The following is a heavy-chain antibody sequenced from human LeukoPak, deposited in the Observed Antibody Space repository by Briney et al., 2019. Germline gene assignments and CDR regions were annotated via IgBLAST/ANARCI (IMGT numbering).Heavy chain of an antibody. CDR3: ARQGGGFADYYGMDV. D-gene: IGHD2-21*01. CDR2: IYPGDSDT. CDR1: GYSFTSYW. J-gene: IGHJ6*02. Sequence: GESLKISCKGSGYSFTSYWIGWVRQMPGKGLEWMGIIYPGDSDTRYSPSFQGQVTISADKSISTAYLQWSSLKASDTAMYYCARQGGGFADYYGMDVWGQGTTVTVSS. V-gene: IGHV5-51*01.